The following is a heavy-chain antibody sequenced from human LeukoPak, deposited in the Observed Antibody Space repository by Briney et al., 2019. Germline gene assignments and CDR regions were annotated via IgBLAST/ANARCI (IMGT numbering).Heavy chain of an antibody. Sequence: GGSLRLSCAASGFTFSSYSMNWVRQAPGKGLEWVSYISSSSSTIYYADSVKGRFTVSRDNSRDTLYLQMNSLRAEDTAVYYCAKKGPYCIGNNCYNNDYYYMDVWGKGTTVTVSS. J-gene: IGHJ6*03. CDR1: GFTFSSYS. CDR2: ISSSSSTI. D-gene: IGHD2-2*02. V-gene: IGHV3-48*01. CDR3: AKKGPYCIGNNCYNNDYYYMDV.